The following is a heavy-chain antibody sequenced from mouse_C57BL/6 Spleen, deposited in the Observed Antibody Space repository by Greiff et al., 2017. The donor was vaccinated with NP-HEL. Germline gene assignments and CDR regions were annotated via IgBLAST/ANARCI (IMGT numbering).Heavy chain of an antibody. CDR1: GYTFTSYW. D-gene: IGHD2-3*01. J-gene: IGHJ2*01. CDR2: IYPGNSDT. V-gene: IGHV1-5*01. CDR3: TRKAIYDGYYSYYFDY. Sequence: VQLQQSGTVLARPGASVKMSCKTSGYTFTSYWMHWVKQRPGQGLEWIGAIYPGNSDTSYNQKFKGKAKLTAVTSASTAYMELSSLTNEDSAVYYCTRKAIYDGYYSYYFDYWGQGTTLTVSS.